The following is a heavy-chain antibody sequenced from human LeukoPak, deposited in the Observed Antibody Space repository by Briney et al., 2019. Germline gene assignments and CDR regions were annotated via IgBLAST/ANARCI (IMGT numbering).Heavy chain of an antibody. J-gene: IGHJ6*02. CDR1: GFTFSDYY. V-gene: IGHV3-11*01. CDR2: ISRSGSSL. CDR3: AREVVVVPDYYYYGLDV. Sequence: PGGSLRLSCVASGFTFSDYYMTWIRQAPGKGLEYVSHISRSGSSLYYGDSVTGRFTISRDNVKNSLYLQMNSLRVEDTAVYYCAREVVVVPDYYYYGLDVWGQGTTVTVSS. D-gene: IGHD2-2*01.